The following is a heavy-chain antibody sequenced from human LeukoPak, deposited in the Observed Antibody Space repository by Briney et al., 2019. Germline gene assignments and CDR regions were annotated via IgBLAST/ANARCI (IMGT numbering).Heavy chain of an antibody. CDR1: GGSISSYY. CDR2: IYYSGSS. D-gene: IGHD1-26*01. Sequence: NASETLSLTCTVSGGSISSYYWSWIRQPPGKGLEWIGYIYYSGSSNYNPSLKSRVTISVDTSKNQFSLKLSSVTAADTAVYYYASGSSQGFDLWGRGTLVTVSS. J-gene: IGHJ2*01. CDR3: ASGSSQGFDL. V-gene: IGHV4-59*01.